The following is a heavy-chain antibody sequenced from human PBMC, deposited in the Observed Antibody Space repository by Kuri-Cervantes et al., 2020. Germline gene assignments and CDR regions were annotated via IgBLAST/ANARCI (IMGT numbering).Heavy chain of an antibody. D-gene: IGHD3-16*01. CDR3: ARDAGYHYDRFDY. Sequence: GGSLRLSCAASGFTFINFAMSWVRQAPGKGLEWVSAISDSGARTHYADSVRGRFTISRGNAKNSLYLQMDSLRDEDTAVYYCARDAGYHYDRFDYWGQGTLVTVSS. V-gene: IGHV3-23*01. J-gene: IGHJ4*02. CDR1: GFTFINFA. CDR2: ISDSGART.